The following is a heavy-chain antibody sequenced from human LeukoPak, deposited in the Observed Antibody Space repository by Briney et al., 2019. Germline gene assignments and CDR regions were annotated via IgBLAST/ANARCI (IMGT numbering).Heavy chain of an antibody. J-gene: IGHJ4*02. CDR1: GGSISSYY. CDR2: IYTSGST. CDR3: ASGKTTARIFDY. Sequence: SETLSLTCTVSGGSISSYYWSWIRQPAGKGLEWIGRIYTSGSTNYNPSLKSRVTISVDTSKNQFSLKLSSVTAADTAVYYCASGKTTARIFDYWGQGTLVTVSS. V-gene: IGHV4-4*07. D-gene: IGHD4-17*01.